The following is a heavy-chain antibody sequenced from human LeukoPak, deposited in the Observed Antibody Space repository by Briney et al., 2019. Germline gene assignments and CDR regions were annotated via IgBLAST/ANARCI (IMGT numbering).Heavy chain of an antibody. D-gene: IGHD6-13*01. CDR3: ARGSSSWTPGYFDY. J-gene: IGHJ4*02. CDR2: ISGSGGST. Sequence: GGSLRLSCAASGFTFSSYAMSWVRQAPGNGLEWVSAISGSGGSTYYADSVKGRFTISRDNSKNTLYLQMNSLRAEDTAVYYCARGSSSWTPGYFDYWGQGTLVTVSS. CDR1: GFTFSSYA. V-gene: IGHV3-23*01.